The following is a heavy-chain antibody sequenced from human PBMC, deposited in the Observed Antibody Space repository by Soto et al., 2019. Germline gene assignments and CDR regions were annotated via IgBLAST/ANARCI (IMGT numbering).Heavy chain of an antibody. V-gene: IGHV4-39*01. Sequence: QLQLQESGPGLVKPSETLSLTCTVSGGSISSSSYYWGWIRQPPGKGLEWIGSIYYSGSTYYNPSLKSRVTISLDTSKNKCSLKLSPVTAADTAVYYCARGLRYFDWLSPYYFDYWGQGTLVTVSS. CDR2: IYYSGST. CDR3: ARGLRYFDWLSPYYFDY. J-gene: IGHJ4*02. CDR1: GGSISSSSYY. D-gene: IGHD3-9*01.